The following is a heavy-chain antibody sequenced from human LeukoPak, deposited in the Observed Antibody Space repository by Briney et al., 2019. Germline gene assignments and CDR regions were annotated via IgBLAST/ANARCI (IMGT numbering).Heavy chain of an antibody. CDR2: INPNSGGT. Sequence: ASVKVSRKASGYTFAAYYIHWVRQAPGQGLEWIGWINPNSGGTNYAQKFQGRVTMTRDPSISTAYMELSRLTSDDTTVYFCAKDAGTSGWFDSWGQGTLVTVSS. V-gene: IGHV1-2*02. J-gene: IGHJ5*01. CDR1: GYTFAAYY. CDR3: AKDAGTSGWFDS. D-gene: IGHD6-19*01.